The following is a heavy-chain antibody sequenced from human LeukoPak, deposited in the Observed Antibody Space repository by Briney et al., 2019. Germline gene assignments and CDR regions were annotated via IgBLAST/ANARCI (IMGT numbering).Heavy chain of an antibody. V-gene: IGHV3-30*03. CDR1: GFTFSSYG. CDR3: ARDAYCSSTSCYLDV. Sequence: PGGSLRLSCAASGFTFSSYGIHWVRQAPGKGLEWVAVVSYDGSEKYYADSEKGRLTISRDKSKNTVSLQMNSLRAEDTAVYYCARDAYCSSTSCYLDVWGKGTTVTVSS. CDR2: VSYDGSEK. J-gene: IGHJ6*03. D-gene: IGHD2-2*01.